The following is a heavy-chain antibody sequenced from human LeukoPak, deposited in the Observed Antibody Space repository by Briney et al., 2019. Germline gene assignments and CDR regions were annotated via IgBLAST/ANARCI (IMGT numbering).Heavy chain of an antibody. CDR1: GFTSSNYI. J-gene: IGHJ4*02. CDR3: AKGFRYFDS. Sequence: GGSLRLSCVSSGFTSSNYIMRWVRQAPGRGLEWVSTITNSDGGTYYADSVRGRFTISRDNSKNTLYLQMNRLRAEDTAIYYCAKGFRYFDSWGPGTLVTVSS. D-gene: IGHD3-10*01. CDR2: ITNSDGGT. V-gene: IGHV3-23*01.